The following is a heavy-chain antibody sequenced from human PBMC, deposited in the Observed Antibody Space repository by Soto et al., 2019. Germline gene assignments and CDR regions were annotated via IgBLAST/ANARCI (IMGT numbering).Heavy chain of an antibody. CDR3: ARGLRGYYGSGSYAYYMDV. V-gene: IGHV1-8*01. Sequence: QVQLVQSGAEVKKPGASVKVSCKASGYTFTSYDINWVRQATGQGLEWMGWMNPNSGNTGYAQKFQGRVTMTRNTPISTAYMELSSLRSEDTAVYYCARGLRGYYGSGSYAYYMDVWGKGTTVTVSS. CDR1: GYTFTSYD. CDR2: MNPNSGNT. D-gene: IGHD3-10*01. J-gene: IGHJ6*03.